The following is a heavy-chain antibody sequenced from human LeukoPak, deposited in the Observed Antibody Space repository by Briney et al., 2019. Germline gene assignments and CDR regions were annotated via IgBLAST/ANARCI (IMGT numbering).Heavy chain of an antibody. Sequence: GGSLRLSCAASGFTFSSYAMSWVRQAPGKGLEWVSAISGSGGSTYYADSVKGRFTISRDNSKNTLYLQMNSLRAEDTAVYYCAKTYDILTGFRNAFDIWGQGTMVTVSS. CDR1: GFTFSSYA. J-gene: IGHJ3*02. D-gene: IGHD3-9*01. V-gene: IGHV3-23*01. CDR3: AKTYDILTGFRNAFDI. CDR2: ISGSGGST.